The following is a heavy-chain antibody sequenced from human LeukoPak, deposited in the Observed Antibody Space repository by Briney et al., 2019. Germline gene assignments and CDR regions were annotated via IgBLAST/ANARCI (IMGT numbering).Heavy chain of an antibody. J-gene: IGHJ3*01. V-gene: IGHV3-21*01. D-gene: IGHD2-21*01. Sequence: GGSLRLSCAASGFTFSSYSMNWVRQAPGKGLEWVSSISSSSSYIYYADSVRGRFTLSRDNSKNTLYLQMSSLRAEDTAVYYCATPIYCGGDCYSGALDLWGQGTMVTVSS. CDR1: GFTFSSYS. CDR3: ATPIYCGGDCYSGALDL. CDR2: ISSSSSYI.